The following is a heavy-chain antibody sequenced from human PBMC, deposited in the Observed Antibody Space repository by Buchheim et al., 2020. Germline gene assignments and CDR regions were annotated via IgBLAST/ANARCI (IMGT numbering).Heavy chain of an antibody. V-gene: IGHV1-2*06. J-gene: IGHJ3*02. D-gene: IGHD3-22*01. CDR2: INPNSGGT. CDR3: ASPKPRSGYSDSSGYIDAFDI. Sequence: QVQLVQSGAEVKKPGASVKVSCKASGYTFTGYYMHWVRQAPGQGLEWMGRINPNSGGTNYAQKFQGRVTMTRDTSIRKAHMELSRLRSDDTAVYYCASPKPRSGYSDSSGYIDAFDIWGQGT. CDR1: GYTFTGYY.